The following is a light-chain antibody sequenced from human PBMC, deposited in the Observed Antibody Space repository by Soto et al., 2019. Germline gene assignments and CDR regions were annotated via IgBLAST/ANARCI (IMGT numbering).Light chain of an antibody. Sequence: EIVMTQSPATLSVSPGEGATLSCRASQSVSSKLAWYQQKPGQAPRLLIYGASSRATGIPDRFSGGGSGTEFTLTISSLQSEDFAVYYCQQYNNWPRTFGQGTKVDIK. CDR3: QQYNNWPRT. J-gene: IGKJ1*01. CDR2: GAS. CDR1: QSVSSK. V-gene: IGKV3D-15*01.